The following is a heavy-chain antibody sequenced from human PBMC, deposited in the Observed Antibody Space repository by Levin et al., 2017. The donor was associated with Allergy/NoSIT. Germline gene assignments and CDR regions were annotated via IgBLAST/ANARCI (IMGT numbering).Heavy chain of an antibody. Sequence: ASVKVSCKASGYTFTSYYMHWVRQAPGQGLEWMGIINPSGGSTSYAQKFQGRVTMTRDTSTSTVYMELSSLRSEDTAVYYCARDRTIFGVVTHGPGGAFDIWGQGQWSPSLQ. CDR2: INPSGGST. V-gene: IGHV1-46*01. J-gene: IGHJ3*02. D-gene: IGHD3-3*01. CDR1: GYTFTSYY. CDR3: ARDRTIFGVVTHGPGGAFDI.